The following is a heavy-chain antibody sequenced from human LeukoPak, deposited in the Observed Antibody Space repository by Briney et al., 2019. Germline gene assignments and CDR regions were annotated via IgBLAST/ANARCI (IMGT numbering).Heavy chain of an antibody. CDR2: ISWNSGSI. V-gene: IGHV3-9*01. J-gene: IGHJ2*01. CDR1: GFTFDDYA. CDR3: AKDIGDDRGYDPWVFDL. D-gene: IGHD5-12*01. Sequence: GRSLRLSCAASGFTFDDYAMHWVRQAPGKGPEWVSGISWNSGSIGYADSVKGRFTISRDNAKNSLYLQMNSLRAEDTALYYCAKDIGDDRGYDPWVFDLWGRGTLVTVSS.